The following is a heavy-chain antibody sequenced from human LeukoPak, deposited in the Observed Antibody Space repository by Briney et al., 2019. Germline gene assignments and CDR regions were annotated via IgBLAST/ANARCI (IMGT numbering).Heavy chain of an antibody. J-gene: IGHJ4*02. Sequence: SETLSLTCTVSGGSISSYYWSWIRQPPGKGLEWIGYIYYSGSTNYNPSLKSRVTISVDTSKNQFSLKLGSVTAADTAVYYCARSYCSGGSCYRDWGQGTLVTVSS. CDR3: ARSYCSGGSCYRD. CDR2: IYYSGST. D-gene: IGHD2-15*01. V-gene: IGHV4-59*01. CDR1: GGSISSYY.